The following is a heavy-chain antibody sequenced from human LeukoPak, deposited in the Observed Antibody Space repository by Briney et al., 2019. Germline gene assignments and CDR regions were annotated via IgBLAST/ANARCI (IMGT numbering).Heavy chain of an antibody. CDR3: ATDISTHYFGS. J-gene: IGHJ4*02. V-gene: IGHV3-30*02. CDR2: IWYDASNK. CDR1: GISFRSYG. D-gene: IGHD3-9*01. Sequence: GGSLRLSCAASGISFRSYGMHWVRQAPGKGLEWVTFIWYDASNKYYAESVKGRFTISRDNSRNTVFLQMNSPRAEDTAIYYCATDISTHYFGSWGQGTLVTVSS.